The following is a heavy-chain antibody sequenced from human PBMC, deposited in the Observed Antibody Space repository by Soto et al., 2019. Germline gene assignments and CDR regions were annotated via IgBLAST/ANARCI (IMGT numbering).Heavy chain of an antibody. J-gene: IGHJ4*02. CDR2: IRQDGGDK. Sequence: GGSLRLSCAASGFTFTTYWMGWVRQAPGKGLEWVANIRQDGGDKYYVDSVKGRFTISRDNAKDLLYLQMNSLRVEDTAVYYCARIQLTPYFDLWGQGTLVTVSS. CDR3: ARIQLTPYFDL. V-gene: IGHV3-7*03. CDR1: GFTFTTYW. D-gene: IGHD2-2*01.